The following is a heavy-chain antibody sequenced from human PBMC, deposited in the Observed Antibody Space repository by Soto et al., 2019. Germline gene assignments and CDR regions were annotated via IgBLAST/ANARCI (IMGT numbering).Heavy chain of an antibody. J-gene: IGHJ4*02. Sequence: QITLKESGPTLVKPTQTLTLTCTFSGFSLSTSGVGVGWIRQPPGKALEWLALIYWDDDKRYSPSLKSRLTITKDTSKNQVDLTMTNMDPVDTATYDCAHRPERAARSTPPGEEFDYWGQGTLVTVSS. D-gene: IGHD1-1*01. CDR3: AHRPERAARSTPPGEEFDY. CDR2: IYWDDDK. V-gene: IGHV2-5*02. CDR1: GFSLSTSGVG.